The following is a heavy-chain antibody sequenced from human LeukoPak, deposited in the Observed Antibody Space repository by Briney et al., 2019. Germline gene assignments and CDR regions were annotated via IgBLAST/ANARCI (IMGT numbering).Heavy chain of an antibody. J-gene: IGHJ4*02. CDR1: GFTFSSYA. Sequence: GRSLRLSCAASGFTFSSYAMHWVRQAPGKGLEWVAVISYDGSNKYYADSVKGRFTVSRDNSKNTLYLQMNSLRAEDTAVYYCATLVVPAAARVGYWGQGTLVTVSS. CDR3: ATLVVPAAARVGY. V-gene: IGHV3-30-3*01. D-gene: IGHD2-2*01. CDR2: ISYDGSNK.